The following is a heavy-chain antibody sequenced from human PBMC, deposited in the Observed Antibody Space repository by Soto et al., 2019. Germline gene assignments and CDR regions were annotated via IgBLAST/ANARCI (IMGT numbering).Heavy chain of an antibody. CDR3: ARLNYYDSSGYIPYFDC. CDR1: GGSISSSSYY. D-gene: IGHD3-22*01. J-gene: IGHJ4*02. CDR2: IYYSGST. V-gene: IGHV4-39*01. Sequence: SETLSLTCTVSGGSISSSSYYWGWIRQPPGKGLEWIGSIYYSGSTYYNPSLKSRVTISVDTSKNQFSLKLSSVTAADTAVYYCARLNYYDSSGYIPYFDCWGQGTLVTVSS.